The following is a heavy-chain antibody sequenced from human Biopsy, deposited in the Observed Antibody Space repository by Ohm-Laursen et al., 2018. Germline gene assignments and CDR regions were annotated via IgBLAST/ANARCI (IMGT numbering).Heavy chain of an antibody. CDR1: RGSISSGGSY. V-gene: IGHV4-31*01. J-gene: IGHJ5*02. D-gene: IGHD3-22*01. Sequence: SETLSLTCTVSRGSISSGGSYWSWIRQRPGKGLEWIGYIFNSANTYYNPSLKNLITISGDTSKNQFSLKLNSVTAADMAVYYCARGDYFDSNGYFWFDPWGQGTLVTVSS. CDR3: ARGDYFDSNGYFWFDP. CDR2: IFNSANT.